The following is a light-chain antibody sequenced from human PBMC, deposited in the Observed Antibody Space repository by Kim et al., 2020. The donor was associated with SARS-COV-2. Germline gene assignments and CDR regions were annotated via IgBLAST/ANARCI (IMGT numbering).Light chain of an antibody. CDR2: DVS. Sequence: QSALTQPASVSGSPGQSITISCTGTSSDVGGYNYVSWYQQHPGKAPKLMIYDVSNRPSGVSNRFSGYKSGNTASLTISGLQAEDEADYYCSSYTSISTLVVFGGGTKLTVL. CDR1: SSDVGGYNY. CDR3: SSYTSISTLVV. V-gene: IGLV2-14*03. J-gene: IGLJ2*01.